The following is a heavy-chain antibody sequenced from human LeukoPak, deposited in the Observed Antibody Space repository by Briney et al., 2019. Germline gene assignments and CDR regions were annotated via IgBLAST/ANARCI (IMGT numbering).Heavy chain of an antibody. Sequence: SETLSLTCTVSGGSISSYYWSWIRQPPGKGLEWIGYIYNSGSTNYNPSLKSRVTISVDTAKNQFPLKLSYVTAADTAVYYCARGGYSYGYDDDFDYWGQRTLVTVSS. J-gene: IGHJ4*02. CDR2: IYNSGST. CDR1: GGSISSYY. D-gene: IGHD5-18*01. CDR3: ARGGYSYGYDDDFDY. V-gene: IGHV4-59*01.